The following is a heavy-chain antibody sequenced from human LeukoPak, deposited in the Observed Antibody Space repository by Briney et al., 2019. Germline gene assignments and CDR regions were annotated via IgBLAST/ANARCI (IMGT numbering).Heavy chain of an antibody. CDR1: GYTXKSYG. CDR2: ISAYNGNT. V-gene: IGHV1-18*01. Sequence: ASVKVSCKASGYTXKSYGINWVRQAPGQGLELMGWISAYNGNTNYAQKLQGRVTMTTDTSTNTAYMELRSLTSDDTAIYYCARDVGNSWPMEYWGQGTVVTVSS. CDR3: ARDVGNSWPMEY. D-gene: IGHD6-13*01. J-gene: IGHJ4*02.